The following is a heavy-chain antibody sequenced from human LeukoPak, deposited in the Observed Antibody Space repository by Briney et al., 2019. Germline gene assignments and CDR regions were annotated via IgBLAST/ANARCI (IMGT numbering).Heavy chain of an antibody. CDR2: ISSSSSTI. CDR1: GFTFSSYS. J-gene: IGHJ5*02. CDR3: ARSGYSYGFSNWFDP. V-gene: IGHV3-48*02. D-gene: IGHD5-18*01. Sequence: PGGSLRLSCAASGFTFSSYSMNWVRQAPGKGLEWVSYISSSSSTIYYADSVKGRFTISRDNAKNSLYLQMNSLRDEDTAVYYCARSGYSYGFSNWFDPWGQGTLVTVSS.